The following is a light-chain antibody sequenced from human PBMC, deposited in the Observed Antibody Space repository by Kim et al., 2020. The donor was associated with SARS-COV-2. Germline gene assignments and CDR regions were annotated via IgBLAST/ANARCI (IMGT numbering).Light chain of an antibody. J-gene: IGLJ1*01. CDR1: KLGDKY. CDR2: QDS. V-gene: IGLV3-1*01. CDR3: QAWDSSTASNV. Sequence: SYELTQPPSVSVFPGQTASITCSGDKLGDKYACWYQQKPGQSPVLVIYQDSKRPSGIPERFSGSNSGNTATLTISGTQAMDEADYYCQAWDSSTASNVFGTGTKVTVL.